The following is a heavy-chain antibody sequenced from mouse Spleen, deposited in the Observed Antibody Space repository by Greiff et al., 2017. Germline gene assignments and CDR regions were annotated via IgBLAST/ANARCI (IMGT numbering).Heavy chain of an antibody. CDR3: ARNYLDY. V-gene: IGHV1-50*01. D-gene: IGHD1-1*02. J-gene: IGHJ4*01. CDR1: GYTFTSYW. CDR2: IDPSDSYT. Sequence: QVQLKQPGAELVKPGASVKLSCKASGYTFTSYWMQWVKQRPGQGLEWIGEIDPSDSYTNYNQKFKGKATLTVDTSSSTAYMQLSSLTSEDSAVYYCARNYLDYWGQGTSVTVSS.